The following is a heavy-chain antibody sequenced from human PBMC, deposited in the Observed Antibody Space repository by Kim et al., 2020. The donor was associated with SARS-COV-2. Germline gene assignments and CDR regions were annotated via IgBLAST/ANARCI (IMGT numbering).Heavy chain of an antibody. Sequence: SVKVSCKASGGTFSSYAISWVRQAPGQGLEWMGGIIPIFGTANYAQKFQGRVTITADESTSTAYMELSSLRSEDTAVYYCARDPRLAAANNYYGMDVWGQGTTVTVSS. CDR1: GGTFSSYA. V-gene: IGHV1-69*13. J-gene: IGHJ6*02. CDR3: ARDPRLAAANNYYGMDV. D-gene: IGHD6-13*01. CDR2: IIPIFGTA.